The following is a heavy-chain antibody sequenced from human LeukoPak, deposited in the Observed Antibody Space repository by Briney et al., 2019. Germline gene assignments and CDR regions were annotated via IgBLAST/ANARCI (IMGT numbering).Heavy chain of an antibody. CDR2: INPNSGGT. Sequence: ASVKVSCKASGYTFTGYYMHWVRQAPGQGLEWMGWINPNSGGTNYAQKFQGRVTMTRDTSISTAYMELSRLRSDDTAVYYCARGRYYDILNWFDPWGQGTLVTVSA. CDR1: GYTFTGYY. D-gene: IGHD3-9*01. V-gene: IGHV1-2*02. J-gene: IGHJ5*02. CDR3: ARGRYYDILNWFDP.